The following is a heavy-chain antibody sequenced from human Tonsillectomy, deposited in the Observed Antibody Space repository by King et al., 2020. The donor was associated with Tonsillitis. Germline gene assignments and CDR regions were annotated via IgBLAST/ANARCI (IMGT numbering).Heavy chain of an antibody. CDR1: GFTFSSYS. CDR3: ARDGGHTAMVPGY. Sequence: VQLVESGGGLVKPGGSLRLSCAASGFTFSSYSMNWVRQAPGKGLEWVSSISSSSSYIYYADSVKGRFTISRDNAKNSLYLQMNSLRAEDTAVYYCARDGGHTAMVPGYWGQGTLVTVSS. J-gene: IGHJ4*02. V-gene: IGHV3-21*01. CDR2: ISSSSSYI. D-gene: IGHD5-18*01.